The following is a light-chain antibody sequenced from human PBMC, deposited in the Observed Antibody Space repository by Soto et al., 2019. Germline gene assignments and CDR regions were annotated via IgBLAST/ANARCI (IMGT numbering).Light chain of an antibody. V-gene: IGLV2-14*01. CDR1: SSDVGGYNY. Sequence: QSALTQPASVSGSPGQSITISCTGTSSDVGGYNYVSWYQQHPGKAPKLIIYEVSNRPSGVSNRFSGSKSGNTASLTISGLQAEDEADYYCSSYTSSSTLDVFGTGTKLTVL. CDR3: SSYTSSSTLDV. J-gene: IGLJ1*01. CDR2: EVS.